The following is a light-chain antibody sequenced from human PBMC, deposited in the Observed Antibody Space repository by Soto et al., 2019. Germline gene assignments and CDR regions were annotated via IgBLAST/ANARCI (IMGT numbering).Light chain of an antibody. CDR2: DVT. CDR1: SSDIGSYNY. CDR3: CSYAGNFHVV. V-gene: IGLV2-11*01. J-gene: IGLJ2*01. Sequence: QSALTQPRSVSGSPGQSVTISCTGTSSDIGSYNYVSWYQQDPGKAPKLIIYDVTQRPSGVPDRFSGSKSGNTASLTISGLQAEDDADYSCCSYAGNFHVVFGGGTKLTVL.